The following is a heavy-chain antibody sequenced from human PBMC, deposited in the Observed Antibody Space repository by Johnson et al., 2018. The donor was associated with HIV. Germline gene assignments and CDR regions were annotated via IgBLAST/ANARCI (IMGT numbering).Heavy chain of an antibody. Sequence: VQLVESGGGLVQPGGSLRLSCAASGFTVSSNYMSWVRQAPGKGLEWVGRIKSNTDGGTTDYAAPVKGRFTISRDDSKNTLYLQMNSLRAEDTAVYYCARDGYSSSSFGAFDIWGQGTMVTVSS. D-gene: IGHD6-6*01. V-gene: IGHV3-15*01. CDR3: ARDGYSSSSFGAFDI. CDR2: IKSNTDGGTT. CDR1: GFTVSSNY. J-gene: IGHJ3*02.